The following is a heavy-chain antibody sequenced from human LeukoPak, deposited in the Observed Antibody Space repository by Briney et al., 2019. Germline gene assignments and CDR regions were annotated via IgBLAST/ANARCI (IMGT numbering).Heavy chain of an antibody. V-gene: IGHV3-7*03. CDR2: IKHDGSEK. CDR3: AKSPDDVVRAFDY. Sequence: PGRSLRLSRAASGFTFSIYWMNWVRQAPGKGLEWVANIKHDGSEKYYVDSVKGRFTISRDNAKNSLYLQMNSLRAEDTAVYYCAKSPDDVVRAFDYWGQGTLVTVSS. J-gene: IGHJ4*02. D-gene: IGHD2-15*01. CDR1: GFTFSIYW.